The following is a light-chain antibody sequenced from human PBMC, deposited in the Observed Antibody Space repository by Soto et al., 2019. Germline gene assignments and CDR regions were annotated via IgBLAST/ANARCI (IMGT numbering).Light chain of an antibody. CDR2: AAS. Sequence: DIQMTQSPSSLSASVGDRVTITCRASQAISNYLAWYQQKPGKVPKLLIYAASTLQSGVPSRFSGSGSGTDFTLTISSLQPEDVATYYCQKYNRAPFTFGPGTKVDL. J-gene: IGKJ3*01. CDR3: QKYNRAPFT. V-gene: IGKV1-27*01. CDR1: QAISNY.